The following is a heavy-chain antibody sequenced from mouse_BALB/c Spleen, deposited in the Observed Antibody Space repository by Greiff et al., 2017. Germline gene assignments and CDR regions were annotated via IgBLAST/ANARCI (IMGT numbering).Heavy chain of an antibody. D-gene: IGHD1-2*01. CDR3: ARGAGYYGYGAY. J-gene: IGHJ3*01. Sequence: VHLVESGPGLVAPSQSLSITCTVSGFSLTSYGVHWVRQPPGKGLEWLGVIWAGGSTNYNSALMSRLSISKDNSKSQVFLKMNSLQTDDTAMYYCARGAGYYGYGAYWGQGTLVTVSA. V-gene: IGHV2-9*02. CDR2: IWAGGST. CDR1: GFSLTSYG.